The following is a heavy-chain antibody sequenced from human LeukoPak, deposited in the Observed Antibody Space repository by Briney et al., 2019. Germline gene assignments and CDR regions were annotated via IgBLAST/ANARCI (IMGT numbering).Heavy chain of an antibody. CDR2: IYSSGSN. J-gene: IGHJ4*02. Sequence: PSETLSLTCMVSGGSISGYFWTWIRQPAGKGLEWIGRIYSSGSNNYNPSLKSRVTMSLDTSKNHFSLNLTSVTAADTAVYYCAREPTSGREPTSGRPLDYWGQGTLVTVSS. CDR3: AREPTSGREPTSGRPLDY. CDR1: GGSISGYF. D-gene: IGHD5-12*01. V-gene: IGHV4-4*07.